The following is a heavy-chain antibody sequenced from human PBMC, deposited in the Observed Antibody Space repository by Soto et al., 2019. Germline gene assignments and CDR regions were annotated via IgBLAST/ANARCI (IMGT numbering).Heavy chain of an antibody. CDR1: GGSIGDTVHF. Sequence: SETLSLTRTVSGGSIGDTVHFGGWVRQAPGKGLEWIGTVFYSGDTYYTPSLKSRVTISVDKAKNQFSLRLTSVTAADTAVYYCVTVNLVGAAYYFDYWGPGTLVTVSS. D-gene: IGHD1-26*01. CDR2: VFYSGDT. V-gene: IGHV4-39*01. CDR3: VTVNLVGAAYYFDY. J-gene: IGHJ4*02.